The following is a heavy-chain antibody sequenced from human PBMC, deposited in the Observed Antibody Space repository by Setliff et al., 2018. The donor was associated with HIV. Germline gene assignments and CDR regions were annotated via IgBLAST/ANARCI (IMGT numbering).Heavy chain of an antibody. CDR2: IGTAGDT. CDR3: AREQHGSGTDGLDI. D-gene: IGHD3-10*01. J-gene: IGHJ3*02. V-gene: IGHV3-13*01. CDR1: GFTFSNYD. Sequence: PGGSLRLSCAASGFTFSNYDIHWVRQVIGKGLEWVSAIGTAGDTYYLGSVKGRFTISRENAKNSLYLQMSSLRAGDTAVYYCAREQHGSGTDGLDIWGQGTMVTVSS.